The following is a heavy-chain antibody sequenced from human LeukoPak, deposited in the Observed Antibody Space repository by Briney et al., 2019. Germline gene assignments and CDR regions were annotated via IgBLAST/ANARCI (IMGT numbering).Heavy chain of an antibody. V-gene: IGHV3-30*18. CDR2: ISYDGRNK. CDR3: AKNYAAAANFFDY. D-gene: IGHD6-13*01. CDR1: GFTFSSYG. Sequence: GGSLRLSCAASGFTFSSYGMHWVRQAPGKGLEWVAVISYDGRNKYYADSVKGRFTITRDNSKNTLYLQMNSLRAEDASVYYCAKNYAAAANFFDYWGQGTLVTVSS. J-gene: IGHJ4*02.